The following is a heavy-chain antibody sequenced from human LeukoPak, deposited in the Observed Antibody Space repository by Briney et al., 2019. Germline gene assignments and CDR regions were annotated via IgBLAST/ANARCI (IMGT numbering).Heavy chain of an antibody. CDR2: ISYDGSNK. V-gene: IGHV3-30*18. D-gene: IGHD3-22*01. J-gene: IGHJ4*02. CDR3: AKELKPMIVVADLFDY. CDR1: GFTFSTYG. Sequence: GRSLRLSCAASGFTFSTYGMHWVRQTPGKGLDWVALISYDGSNKYYADSVKGRFTISRDNSKNTLYLQMNSLRPEDTAVYYCAKELKPMIVVADLFDYWGQGTLVTVSS.